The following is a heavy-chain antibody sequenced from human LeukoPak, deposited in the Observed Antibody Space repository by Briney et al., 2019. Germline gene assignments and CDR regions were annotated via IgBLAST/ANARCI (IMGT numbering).Heavy chain of an antibody. D-gene: IGHD6-6*01. V-gene: IGHV3-33*01. CDR3: ARDAFVSPSVGFDY. Sequence: QPGRSLRLSCAASGFTFSSYGMHWVRQAPGKGLEWVAVIWYDGSNKYYADSVKGRFTISRDNSKNTLYLQMNSLRAEDTAVYYCARDAFVSPSVGFDYWGQGTLVTVSS. J-gene: IGHJ4*02. CDR2: IWYDGSNK. CDR1: GFTFSSYG.